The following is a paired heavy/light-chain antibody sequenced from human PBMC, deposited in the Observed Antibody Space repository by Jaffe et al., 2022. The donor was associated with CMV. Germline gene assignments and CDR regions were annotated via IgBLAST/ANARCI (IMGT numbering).Heavy chain of an antibody. Sequence: EVQLLESGGGLVQPGGSLRLSCATSGFTFSSYAMSWVRQAPGRGLEWVSSISNAGYSSLHADSVKGRFTISRDNSKNTLFLLMNSLRADDTAIYYCAKKGHTASDADYFDSWGQGALVTVSS. J-gene: IGHJ4*02. D-gene: IGHD5-18*01. CDR2: ISNAGYSS. CDR1: GFTFSSYA. V-gene: IGHV3-23*01. CDR3: AKKGHTASDADYFDS.
Light chain of an antibody. CDR2: GAS. CDR1: QSVSSSY. CDR3: QQYGGSPYT. Sequence: EIVLTQSPGTLALSPGERATLSCRASQSVSSSYLAWYQQKPGQAPRLLIYGASSRATGIPDRFSGSGSGTEFSLTISRLEPEDFAVYYCQQYGGSPYTFGQGTKLEIK. V-gene: IGKV3-20*01. J-gene: IGKJ2*01.